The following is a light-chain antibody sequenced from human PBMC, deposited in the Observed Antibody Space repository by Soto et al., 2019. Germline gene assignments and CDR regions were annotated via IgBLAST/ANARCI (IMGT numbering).Light chain of an antibody. CDR1: QSISSY. CDR3: QQSYSTPRT. V-gene: IGKV1-39*01. CDR2: DAS. Sequence: DIQMTQSPSSLSASVGDRVTITCRASQSISSYLNWYQQKPGKAPKLLIYDASILQSGVTSRFSGSGSGTDFTLTISSLQPEDFATYYCQQSYSTPRTFGQGTKVEIK. J-gene: IGKJ1*01.